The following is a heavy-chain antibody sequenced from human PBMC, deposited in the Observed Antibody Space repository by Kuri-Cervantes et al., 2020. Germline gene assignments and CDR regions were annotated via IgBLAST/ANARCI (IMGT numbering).Heavy chain of an antibody. CDR3: ARDHGFWSGYYMVDP. CDR1: GYTLTSYY. V-gene: IGHV1-46*01. D-gene: IGHD3-3*01. CDR2: INPSGGST. J-gene: IGHJ5*02. Sequence: ASVKVSCKASGYTLTSYYMHWVRQAPGQGLEWMGIINPSGGSTSYAQKFQGRVTMTRDTSTGTVYMELSSLRSEDTAVYYCARDHGFWSGYYMVDPWGQGTLVTVSS.